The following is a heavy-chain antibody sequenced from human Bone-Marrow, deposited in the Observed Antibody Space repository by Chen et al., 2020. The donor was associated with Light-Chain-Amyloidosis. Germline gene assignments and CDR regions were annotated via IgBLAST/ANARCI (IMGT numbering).Heavy chain of an antibody. J-gene: IGHJ4*02. CDR2: IDYDGST. Sequence: QVQLRESGPGLVQASETLSLTCTVSGGSIRSYFWSWIRQSPGKGLEWIGYIDYDGSTHYNPSLQSRVTISQDTSKSQYSLKLNSVTAADTAIYYCARTSGPSHFDYWGQGTLVTVSS. V-gene: IGHV4-59*01. D-gene: IGHD3-10*01. CDR1: GGSIRSYF. CDR3: ARTSGPSHFDY.